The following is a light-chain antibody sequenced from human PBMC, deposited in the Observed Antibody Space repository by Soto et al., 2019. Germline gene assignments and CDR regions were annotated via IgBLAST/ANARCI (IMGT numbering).Light chain of an antibody. V-gene: IGKV1-39*01. CDR1: QNIDIY. Sequence: DVQMNQSPSSLSSSVGDSVTITCRASQNIDIYLNWYHQKPGRPPTLLIYTTSRLQSVVPSRCSGGGSGTNFMLPISNLQPEDFATYSCHQSYITPPVFGQGTKVGIK. CDR3: HQSYITPPV. CDR2: TTS. J-gene: IGKJ2*01.